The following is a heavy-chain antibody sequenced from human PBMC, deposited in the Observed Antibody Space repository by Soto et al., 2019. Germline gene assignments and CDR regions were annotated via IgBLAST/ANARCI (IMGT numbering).Heavy chain of an antibody. CDR3: ARDSRPLDQYFYYGLDV. Sequence: QAQVVESGGGVVQPGRSLRLSCAASGFAFGSYGMHWVRQAPGKGLEWVAATSYDGNNKYYGDSVKGRFTISRDNSKNILNLQMNSLRGDDSAVYYCARDSRPLDQYFYYGLDVWGQGTTVTVSS. V-gene: IGHV3-30*19. CDR1: GFAFGSYG. CDR2: TSYDGNNK. D-gene: IGHD1-1*01. J-gene: IGHJ6*02.